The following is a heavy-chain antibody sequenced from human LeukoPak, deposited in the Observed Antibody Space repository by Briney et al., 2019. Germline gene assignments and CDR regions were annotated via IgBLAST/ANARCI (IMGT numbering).Heavy chain of an antibody. CDR1: GGSISSSSYY. D-gene: IGHD4-17*01. CDR2: IYYSGST. Sequence: PSETLSLTCTVSGGSISSSSYYWGWIRQPPGKGLEWFGSIYYSGSTYYNPSLKSRVTISVDTSKNQFSLKLSSVTATDTAVYYCARHPGYGDYVVYYYYYMDVWGKGTTVTVSS. J-gene: IGHJ6*03. V-gene: IGHV4-39*01. CDR3: ARHPGYGDYVVYYYYYMDV.